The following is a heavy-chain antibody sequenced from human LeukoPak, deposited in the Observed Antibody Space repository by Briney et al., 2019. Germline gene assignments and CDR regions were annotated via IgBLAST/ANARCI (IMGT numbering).Heavy chain of an antibody. D-gene: IGHD1-7*01. CDR1: GFTFSSYW. CDR3: ARDDNWDYEDY. Sequence: GGSLRLSCAASGFTFSSYWMSWVRQAPGKGLQWVANIKQDGSEKYYVDSVKGRFTISRDNAKKSLYLQMNSLRAEDTAVYYCARDDNWDYEDYWGQGTLVTVSS. V-gene: IGHV3-7*01. J-gene: IGHJ4*02. CDR2: IKQDGSEK.